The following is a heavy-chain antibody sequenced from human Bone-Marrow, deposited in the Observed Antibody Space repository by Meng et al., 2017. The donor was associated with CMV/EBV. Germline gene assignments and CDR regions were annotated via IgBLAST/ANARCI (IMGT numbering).Heavy chain of an antibody. D-gene: IGHD6-19*01. CDR3: ARESALYSSGRFDP. V-gene: IGHV3-21*01. CDR2: ISSSSSYI. J-gene: IGHJ5*02. CDR1: GFTFSSYS. Sequence: GESLKISCAASGFTFSSYSMNWVRQAPGKGLEWVSSISSSSSYIYYADSVKGRFTISRDNAKNSLYLQMNSLRAEDTAVYYCARESALYSSGRFDPWGQGTLVTVS.